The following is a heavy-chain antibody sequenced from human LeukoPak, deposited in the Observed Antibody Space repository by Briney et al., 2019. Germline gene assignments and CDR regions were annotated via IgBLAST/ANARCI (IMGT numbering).Heavy chain of an antibody. J-gene: IGHJ6*02. CDR1: GGSISSGGYS. CDR2: IYHSGST. V-gene: IGHV4-30-2*01. Sequence: SETLSLTCAVSGGSISSGGYSWSWIRQPPGKGLEWIGYIYHSGSTYYNPSLKSRVTMSVDTSKNQFSPKLSSVTAADTAVYYCARTYSSGWYPFSGMDVWGQGTTVTVSS. D-gene: IGHD6-19*01. CDR3: ARTYSSGWYPFSGMDV.